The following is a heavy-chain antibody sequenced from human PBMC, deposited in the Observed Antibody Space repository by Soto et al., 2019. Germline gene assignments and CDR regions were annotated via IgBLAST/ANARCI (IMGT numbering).Heavy chain of an antibody. CDR1: GFTSSTNE. J-gene: IGHJ3*02. V-gene: IGHV3-48*03. CDR3: ARDTSGWNHAFDI. CDR2: IDGSGSAT. Sequence: PGGSLRLSCAASGFTSSTNEMNWVRQAPGKGLEYISYIDGSGSATYYIDSVKGRFTISRDNAKNSLYLQMNSLRVEDTAVYYCARDTSGWNHAFDIWGLGTMVTVSS. D-gene: IGHD6-19*01.